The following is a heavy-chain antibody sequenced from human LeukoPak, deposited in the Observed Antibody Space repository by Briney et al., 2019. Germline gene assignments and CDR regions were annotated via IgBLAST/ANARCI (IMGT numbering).Heavy chain of an antibody. CDR3: ATQRRSNWMFDAFDT. J-gene: IGHJ3*02. Sequence: GGSLRLSCAASGFTFNTYIMNWVRQAPGKGLEWVSSITSSSTIYYADSVKGRFTISRDNAKNSLYLQMNSLRVEDTAVYYCATQRRSNWMFDAFDTWGQGTLVTVSS. D-gene: IGHD1-20*01. CDR2: ITSSSTI. V-gene: IGHV3-69-1*01. CDR1: GFTFNTYI.